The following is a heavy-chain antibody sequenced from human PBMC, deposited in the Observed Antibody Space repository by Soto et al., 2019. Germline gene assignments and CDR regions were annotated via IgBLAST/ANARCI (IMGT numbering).Heavy chain of an antibody. CDR1: GGSFSGYY. J-gene: IGHJ4*02. D-gene: IGHD6-19*01. Sequence: SETLSLTCAVYGGSFSGYYWSWIRQPPGKGLEWIGEINHSGSTNYNPSLKSRVTISVDTSKNQFSLKLSSVTAADTAVYYCARAKRGRQLLYFDYWGQGTLVTVSS. V-gene: IGHV4-34*01. CDR2: INHSGST. CDR3: ARAKRGRQLLYFDY.